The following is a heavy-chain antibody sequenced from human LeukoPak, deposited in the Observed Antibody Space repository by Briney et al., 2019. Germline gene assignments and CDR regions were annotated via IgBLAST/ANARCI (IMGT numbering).Heavy chain of an antibody. CDR1: GFIFSDYY. D-gene: IGHD4-11*01. CDR2: ISSSGSTI. V-gene: IGHV3-11*01. Sequence: GGSLRLSCAASGFIFSDYYMSWIRQAPGKGLEWVSYISSSGSTIYYAGSVKGRFTISRDNAKNSVHLQMNSLRAEDTAVYYCARDFLRVTYYYYYGMDVWGQGTTVTVSS. CDR3: ARDFLRVTYYYYYGMDV. J-gene: IGHJ6*02.